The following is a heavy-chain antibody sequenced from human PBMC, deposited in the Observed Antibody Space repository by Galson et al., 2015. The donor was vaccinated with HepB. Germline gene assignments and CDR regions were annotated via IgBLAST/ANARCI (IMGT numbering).Heavy chain of an antibody. CDR1: GFTFSSYA. D-gene: IGHD3-22*01. J-gene: IGHJ4*02. Sequence: SLRLSCAASGFTFSSYAMSWVRQAPGKGLEWVSAISGSGGSTYYADSVKGRFTISRDNSKNTLYLQMNSLRAEDTAVYYCARAPYYYDSSGYFPLWGQGTLVTVSS. V-gene: IGHV3-23*01. CDR3: ARAPYYYDSSGYFPL. CDR2: ISGSGGST.